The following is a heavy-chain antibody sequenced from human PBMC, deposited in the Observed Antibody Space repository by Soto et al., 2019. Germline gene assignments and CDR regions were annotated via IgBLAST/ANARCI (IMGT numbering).Heavy chain of an antibody. CDR2: ISAYIGNT. V-gene: IGHV1-18*01. Sequence: ASVKVSCKASGYTFTSYGISWVRQVPGQGLEWWGWISAYIGNTTYAQKLQARDTRTQYTSPSTACTELWSLICDDTAVYYCAREALRYYDFWSGRYYYGMDVWGQGTTVTVSS. CDR1: GYTFTSYG. CDR3: AREALRYYDFWSGRYYYGMDV. D-gene: IGHD3-3*01. J-gene: IGHJ6*02.